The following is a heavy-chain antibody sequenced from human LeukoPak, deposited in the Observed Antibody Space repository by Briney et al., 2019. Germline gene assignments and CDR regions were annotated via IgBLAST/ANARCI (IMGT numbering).Heavy chain of an antibody. D-gene: IGHD6-13*01. CDR1: GGSISSGSYY. Sequence: SETLSLTCTVSGGSISSGSYYWSWIRQPAEKGLEWIGRIYTSGSTNYNPSLKSRVTISVDTSKNQFSLKLSSVTAADTAVYYCARTSSSWYRGGYYYYGMDVWGQGTTVTVSS. J-gene: IGHJ6*02. CDR2: IYTSGST. CDR3: ARTSSSWYRGGYYYYGMDV. V-gene: IGHV4-61*02.